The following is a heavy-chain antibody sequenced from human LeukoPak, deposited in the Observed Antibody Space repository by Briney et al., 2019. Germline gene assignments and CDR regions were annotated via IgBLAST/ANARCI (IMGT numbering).Heavy chain of an antibody. CDR2: IYYNGDS. D-gene: IGHD5-12*01. Sequence: SETLSLTCSVSGGSISSYYWSWIRQPPGKALEWLGYIYYNGDSSYNPSLRSRVAISIRPSINELSLELTSVTAADTAVYYCARGARAYSGYDYRGVDYYYHYMDVWGKGTTVTVSS. CDR3: ARGARAYSGYDYRGVDYYYHYMDV. V-gene: IGHV4-59*01. CDR1: GGSISSYY. J-gene: IGHJ6*03.